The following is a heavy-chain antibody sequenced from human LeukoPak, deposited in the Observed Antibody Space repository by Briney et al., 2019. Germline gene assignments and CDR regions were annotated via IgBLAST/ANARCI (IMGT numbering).Heavy chain of an antibody. CDR2: INPNSGGT. Sequence: ASVKVSCKASGYTFTGYYMHWVRQAPGQGLEWMGWINPNSGGTNYAQKFQGRVTMTRDTSISTAYMELSRLRSDDTAVYYCARVRILRFLEWSPSRSFDIWGQGTVVTVSS. CDR1: GYTFTGYY. D-gene: IGHD3-3*01. J-gene: IGHJ3*02. CDR3: ARVRILRFLEWSPSRSFDI. V-gene: IGHV1-2*02.